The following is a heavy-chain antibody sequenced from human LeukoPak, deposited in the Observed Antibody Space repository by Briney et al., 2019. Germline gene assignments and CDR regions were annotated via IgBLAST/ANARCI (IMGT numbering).Heavy chain of an antibody. CDR1: GFTFSDYS. CDR3: ATSGGFVLPNAITGNWYMDV. Sequence: GGSLRLSCGASGFTFSDYSMNWVRQAPGKGLAWVASITSAGGYTYYADSVKGQFTISRDNAQNSLFLQMNSLRAEDTAVYFCATSGGFVLPNAITGNWYMDVWGRGTSVTVSS. V-gene: IGHV3-21*01. J-gene: IGHJ6*03. CDR2: ITSAGGYT. D-gene: IGHD2-2*01.